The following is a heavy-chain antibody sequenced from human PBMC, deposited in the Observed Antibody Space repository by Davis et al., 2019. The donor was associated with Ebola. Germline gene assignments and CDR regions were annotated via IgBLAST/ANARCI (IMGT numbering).Heavy chain of an antibody. J-gene: IGHJ6*02. CDR3: AKDAGGIYKHYYYYYGMDV. D-gene: IGHD1-14*01. Sequence: PGGSLRLSCAASGFTFSSYGMHWVRQAPGKGLEWVAVISYDGSNKYYADSVKGRFTISRDNSKNTLYLQMNSLRAEDTAVYYCAKDAGGIYKHYYYYYGMDVWGQGTTVTVSS. V-gene: IGHV3-30*18. CDR2: ISYDGSNK. CDR1: GFTFSSYG.